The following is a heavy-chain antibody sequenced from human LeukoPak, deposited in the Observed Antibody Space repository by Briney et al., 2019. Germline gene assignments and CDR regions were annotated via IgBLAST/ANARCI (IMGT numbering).Heavy chain of an antibody. J-gene: IGHJ5*02. Sequence: SETLSLTCTVSGGSISSGDYYWSWISQPPGKGLEWIGYIYYSGSTYYNPSLKSRVTISVDTSKNQFSLKLSSVTAADTAVYYCARGILSRENWFDPWGQGTLVTVSS. CDR1: GGSISSGDYY. D-gene: IGHD3-3*01. CDR2: IYYSGST. V-gene: IGHV4-30-4*01. CDR3: ARGILSRENWFDP.